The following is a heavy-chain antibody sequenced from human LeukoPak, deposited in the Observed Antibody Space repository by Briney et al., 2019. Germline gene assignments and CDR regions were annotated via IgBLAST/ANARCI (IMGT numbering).Heavy chain of an antibody. Sequence: GGSLRLSCAASGFTFSSYSMNWVRQAPGKGLEWVSYISSSSSTIYYADSVKGRFTISRDNAKNSLYLQMNSLRAEDTAVYYCARADTAVSDYWGQETLVTVSS. CDR3: ARADTAVSDY. CDR1: GFTFSSYS. J-gene: IGHJ4*02. V-gene: IGHV3-48*01. CDR2: ISSSSSTI. D-gene: IGHD4-23*01.